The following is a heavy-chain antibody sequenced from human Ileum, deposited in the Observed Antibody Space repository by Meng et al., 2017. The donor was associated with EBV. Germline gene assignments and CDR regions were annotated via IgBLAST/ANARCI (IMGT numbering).Heavy chain of an antibody. V-gene: IGHV1-3*04. Sequence: QVQLVQSGTDVKQPVASVKLSCETSGYSFVAYAIHWVRQAPGQGLEWMGWINTLNGHTEYSQKFQGSVTITSDTSASTVYMELHSLRSQDTAVYYCARRASQGVDPWGQGTLVTVSS. CDR1: GYSFVAYA. CDR3: ARRASQGVDP. CDR2: INTLNGHT. J-gene: IGHJ5*02.